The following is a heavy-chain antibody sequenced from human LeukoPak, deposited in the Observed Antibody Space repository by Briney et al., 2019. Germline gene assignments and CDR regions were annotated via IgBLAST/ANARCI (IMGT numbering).Heavy chain of an antibody. V-gene: IGHV3-48*01. D-gene: IGHD2-2*01. J-gene: IGHJ6*03. CDR3: ARRGDRFCTSMNCPPHSYYFYMDV. CDR2: IDARSGIT. CDR1: GFTFTIFG. Sequence: GGSLRLSCAASGFTFTIFGLNWVRQAPGKGPEWVSYIDARSGITYYADSVQGRFTISRDNARESVFLQMDSLRVDDTAVYYCARRGDRFCTSMNCPPHSYYFYMDVWGKGTTVSVS.